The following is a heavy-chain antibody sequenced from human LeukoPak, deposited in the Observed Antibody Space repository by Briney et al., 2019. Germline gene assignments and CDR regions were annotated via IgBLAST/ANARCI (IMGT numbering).Heavy chain of an antibody. D-gene: IGHD6-13*01. CDR2: IKPDGTTK. CDR3: ARDNTGYSWFDP. Sequence: PGGSLRLSCAASGFPFSSYSMTWVRQAPGKGLEWVANIKPDGTTKFYVDSVKGRFTISRDNALNSLYLQMNSLRAEDTAVYYCARDNTGYSWFDPWGQGTLVTVSS. V-gene: IGHV3-7*01. J-gene: IGHJ5*02. CDR1: GFPFSSYS.